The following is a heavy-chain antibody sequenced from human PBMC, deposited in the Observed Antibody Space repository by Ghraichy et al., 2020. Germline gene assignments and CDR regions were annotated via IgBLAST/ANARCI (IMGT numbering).Heavy chain of an antibody. D-gene: IGHD4-11*01. CDR3: ARDHSNEAFDI. CDR2: IYSGGST. Sequence: GGSLRLSCAASGFTVSSNYMSWVRQAPGKGLEWVLVIYSGGSTYYADSVKGRFTISRDNSKNTLYLQMNSLRAEDTAVYYCARDHSNEAFDIWGQGTMVTVSS. CDR1: GFTVSSNY. V-gene: IGHV3-53*01. J-gene: IGHJ3*02.